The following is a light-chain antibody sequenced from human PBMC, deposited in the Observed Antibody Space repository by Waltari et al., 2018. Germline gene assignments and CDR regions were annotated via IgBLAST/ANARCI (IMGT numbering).Light chain of an antibody. CDR3: CSYAGSRTYV. J-gene: IGLJ1*01. V-gene: IGLV2-23*02. CDR2: GVF. Sequence: QSALTQPASVSGSPGQSITISCTGTSSDVGNFNLVSWYQQHPGKVPKLIIYGVFKRPAGVSNHFPGSKYGNPASLTISGLRAEDEADYYCCSYAGSRTYVFGTGTKVTVL. CDR1: SSDVGNFNL.